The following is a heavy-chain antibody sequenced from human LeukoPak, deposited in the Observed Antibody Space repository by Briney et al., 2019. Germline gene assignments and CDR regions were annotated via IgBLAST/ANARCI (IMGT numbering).Heavy chain of an antibody. Sequence: KTSETLSLTCAVYGGSFSGYYWSWIRQPPGKGLEWIGEINHSGSTNYNPSLKSRVTIPVDTSKNQFSLKLSSVTAADTAVYYCARGRLNPVSWYNWNVQPFDYWGQGTLVTVSS. J-gene: IGHJ4*02. V-gene: IGHV4-34*01. CDR1: GGSFSGYY. D-gene: IGHD1-20*01. CDR2: INHSGST. CDR3: ARGRLNPVSWYNWNVQPFDY.